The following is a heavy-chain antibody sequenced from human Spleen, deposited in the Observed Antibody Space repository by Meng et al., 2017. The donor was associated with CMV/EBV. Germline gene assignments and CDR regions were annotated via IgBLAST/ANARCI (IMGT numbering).Heavy chain of an antibody. CDR1: GGSFSGYY. D-gene: IGHD2-15*01. CDR2: INQSGST. Sequence: SETLSLTCAVYGGSFSGYYWSWIRQPPGKGLAWIGEINQSGSTNYNPSLKSRVTISVEASKNQFSLRLNSVTAADTAVYYCARDPGTHCSGTFCYSDWFDPWGQGIQVTVSS. V-gene: IGHV4-34*01. J-gene: IGHJ5*02. CDR3: ARDPGTHCSGTFCYSDWFDP.